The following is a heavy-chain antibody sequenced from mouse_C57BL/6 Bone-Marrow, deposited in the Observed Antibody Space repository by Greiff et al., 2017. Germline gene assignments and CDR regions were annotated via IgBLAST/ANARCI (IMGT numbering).Heavy chain of an antibody. V-gene: IGHV1-39*01. CDR2: INPNYGTT. CDR3: ARRDYYGSTAWFAY. Sequence: EVKLMESGPELVKPGASVKISCKASGYSFTDYNMNWVKQSNGKSLEWIGVINPNYGTTSYNQKFKGKATLTVDQSSSTAYMQLNSLTSEDSAVYYCARRDYYGSTAWFAYWGQGTLVTVSA. D-gene: IGHD1-1*01. CDR1: GYSFTDYN. J-gene: IGHJ3*01.